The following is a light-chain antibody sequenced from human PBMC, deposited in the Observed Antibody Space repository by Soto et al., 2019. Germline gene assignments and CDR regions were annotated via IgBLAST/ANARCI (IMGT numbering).Light chain of an antibody. Sequence: DIPLTQSPSFLSASVGDRVTITCRASQGISSYLGWYQQKPGKAPKLLIYAASTLQSGVPSRFSGSGSGTEFTLTISSLQPEDFATYYCQLLNSYVATFGPGTKVDIK. CDR2: AAS. CDR3: QLLNSYVAT. V-gene: IGKV1-9*01. CDR1: QGISSY. J-gene: IGKJ3*01.